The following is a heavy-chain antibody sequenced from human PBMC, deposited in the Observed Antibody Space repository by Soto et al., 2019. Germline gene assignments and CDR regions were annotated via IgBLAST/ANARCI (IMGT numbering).Heavy chain of an antibody. Sequence: SLRLSCAASGFTFSSYAMGWVRQGPGKGLEWVAVVGIGGSTHYADSVRGRFTFSRDNSKNTLSLQMNSLTAEDTAVYFCAKRRGAGGHFDYWGQGALVTVSS. D-gene: IGHD2-15*01. CDR2: VGIGGST. CDR1: GFTFSSYA. J-gene: IGHJ4*02. CDR3: AKRRGAGGHFDY. V-gene: IGHV3-23*01.